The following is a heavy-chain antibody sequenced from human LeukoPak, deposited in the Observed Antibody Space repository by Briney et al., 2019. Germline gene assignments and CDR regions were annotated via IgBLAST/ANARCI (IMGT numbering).Heavy chain of an antibody. CDR1: GGSISRNNYY. Sequence: SETLSLTCTVSGGSISRNNYYWGWIRQPPGKGLEWIGSIDYSGSTYYNPSLKSRLTISVDTSRTQFSLNLGSVTAADTAVYYCARHSPAPTAVSPGLIDYWGQGTLVTVSS. CDR2: IDYSGST. V-gene: IGHV4-39*01. J-gene: IGHJ4*02. D-gene: IGHD4-23*01. CDR3: ARHSPAPTAVSPGLIDY.